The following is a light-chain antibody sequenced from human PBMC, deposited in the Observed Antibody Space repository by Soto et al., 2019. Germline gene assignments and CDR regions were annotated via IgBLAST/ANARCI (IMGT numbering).Light chain of an antibody. CDR2: EGS. CDR1: SRGVGNYNL. CDR3: SSYAGAVV. V-gene: IGLV2-23*01. J-gene: IGLJ2*01. Sequence: QSALTQPASVSGSPGQSITLSCTRTSRGVGNYNLVSWYQHRPGKAPKLIIYEGSQRPSGVSDRFSGSKSGNMASLTISGLRAEDEADYYCSSYAGAVVFGGGTKLTVL.